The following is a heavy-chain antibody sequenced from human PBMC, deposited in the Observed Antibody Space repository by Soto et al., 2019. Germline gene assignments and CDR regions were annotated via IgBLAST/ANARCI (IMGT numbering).Heavy chain of an antibody. V-gene: IGHV4-59*01. CDR3: AIMIGEPVLSFDY. CDR2: IYSYSGST. CDR1: GGSSTNNY. Sequence: QVQLQESGPGLLEPSETLALSCIVSGGSSTNNYWSWIRQSPGKGLEWIGFIYSYSGSTSYNPSLKSRVTLSVDTSKSQFSLKLRSVTAADTAVYYCAIMIGEPVLSFDYWGQGTLVTVS. J-gene: IGHJ4*02. D-gene: IGHD3-10*02.